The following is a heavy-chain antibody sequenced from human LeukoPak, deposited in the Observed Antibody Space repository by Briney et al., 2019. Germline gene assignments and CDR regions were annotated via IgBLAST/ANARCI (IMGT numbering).Heavy chain of an antibody. CDR2: IYTSGST. V-gene: IGHV4-61*02. CDR3: ARGPRGSSGWYLWDY. J-gene: IGHJ4*02. Sequence: PSQTLSLTCTVSGGSISSGSYYWSWIRQPAGKGLEWIGRIYTSGSTNYNPSLKSRVTISVDTSKNQFSLKLSSVTAADTAVYYCARGPRGSSGWYLWDYWGQGTLVTVSS. D-gene: IGHD6-19*01. CDR1: GGSISSGSYY.